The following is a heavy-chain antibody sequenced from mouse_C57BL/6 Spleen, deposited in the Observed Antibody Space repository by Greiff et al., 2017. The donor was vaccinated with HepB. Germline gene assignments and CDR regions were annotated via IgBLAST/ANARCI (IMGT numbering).Heavy chain of an antibody. CDR2: IYPGNSDT. CDR1: GYTFTSYW. Sequence: EVMLVESGTVLARPGASVKMSCKTSGYTFTSYWMHWVKQRPGQGLEWIGAIYPGNSDTSYNQKFKGKAKLTAVTSASTAYMELSSLTNEDSAVYYCTRDYYGSSYWYFDVWGTGTTVTVSS. D-gene: IGHD1-1*01. V-gene: IGHV1-5*01. J-gene: IGHJ1*03. CDR3: TRDYYGSSYWYFDV.